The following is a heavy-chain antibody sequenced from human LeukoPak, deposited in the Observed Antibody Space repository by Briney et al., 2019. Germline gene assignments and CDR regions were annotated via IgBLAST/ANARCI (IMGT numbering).Heavy chain of an antibody. J-gene: IGHJ6*03. CDR3: ARGPYWSSSQKHMDV. Sequence: PGGSLRLSCAASGFTFSSYAMHWVRQAPGKGLEWVAVISYDGSNKYYADSVKGRFTISRDNSKNTLYLQMNSLRADDTAVYYCARGPYWSSSQKHMDVWGKGTTVTVSS. CDR1: GFTFSSYA. V-gene: IGHV3-30-3*01. CDR2: ISYDGSNK. D-gene: IGHD2-2*01.